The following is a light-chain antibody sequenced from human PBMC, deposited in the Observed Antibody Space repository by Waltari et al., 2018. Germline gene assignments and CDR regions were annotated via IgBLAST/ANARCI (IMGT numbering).Light chain of an antibody. J-gene: IGLJ3*02. CDR1: SSDVGNYNL. CDR3: CSYAGSYTWV. V-gene: IGLV2-23*01. Sequence: QSALTQPASVSGSPGQSLTIPCTGTSSDVGNYNLVPWYQQYPGKAPKVMIYDDNRRPSGVSDRFSGSKSGNTASLTISGVQAEDEADYYCCSYAGSYTWVFGGGTKLTVL. CDR2: DDN.